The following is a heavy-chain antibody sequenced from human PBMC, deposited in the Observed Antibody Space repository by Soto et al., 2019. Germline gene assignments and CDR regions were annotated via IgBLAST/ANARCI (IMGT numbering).Heavy chain of an antibody. CDR2: IYWDDDK. CDR1: GFSLTTTEVG. J-gene: IGHJ6*02. V-gene: IGHV2-5*02. Sequence: QITLKESGPTLVKPTQTLTLTCTFSGFSLTTTEVGVGWIRQPPGKALECLALIYWDDDKHYSPSLKSRLTITKDTSKNQVVLTMTHMDPVDPGTYYCAHRGGIRAMDVWGHGTTVTVSS. CDR3: AHRGGIRAMDV.